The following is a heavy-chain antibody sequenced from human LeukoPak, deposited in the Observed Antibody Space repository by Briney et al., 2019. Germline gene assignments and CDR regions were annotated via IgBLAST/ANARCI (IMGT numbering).Heavy chain of an antibody. CDR3: ASSRYFDWLTFDY. V-gene: IGHV1-2*02. CDR2: INPNSGGT. J-gene: IGHJ4*02. CDR1: GYTFTGYY. D-gene: IGHD3-9*01. Sequence: ASVKVSCMASGYTFTGYYMHWVRQAPGQGLEWMGWINPNSGGTNYAQKFQGRVTMTRDTSISTAYMELSRLRSDDTAVYYCASSRYFDWLTFDYWGQGTLVTVSS.